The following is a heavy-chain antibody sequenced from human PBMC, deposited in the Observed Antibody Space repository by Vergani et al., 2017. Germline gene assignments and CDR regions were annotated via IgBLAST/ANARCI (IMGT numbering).Heavy chain of an antibody. CDR2: IRYDGSHR. CDR1: GFTFSNYG. CDR3: ARGTVVPANFDY. D-gene: IGHD2-2*01. Sequence: QVQLVESGGGVVQSGGSLRLSCAASGFTFSNYGMHWVRQAPGKGLEWVAFIRYDGSHRYYADSVKGRFTISRDNAKNSLYLQMNSLRAEDTAVYYCARGTVVPANFDYWGQGTLVTVSS. J-gene: IGHJ4*02. V-gene: IGHV3-30*02.